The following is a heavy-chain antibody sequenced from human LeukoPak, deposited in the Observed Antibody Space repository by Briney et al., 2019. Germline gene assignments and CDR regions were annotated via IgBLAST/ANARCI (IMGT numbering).Heavy chain of an antibody. V-gene: IGHV3-30*18. Sequence: GGSLRLSCAASGFTFSSYGMHWVRQAPGKGLGWVAVISYDGSRKHYGDSVQGRFSISRDNSKNTLYLQMNSLRAEDTAVYYCVKDRLGEAYGMDVWGEGTTVTVSS. CDR1: GFTFSSYG. CDR2: ISYDGSRK. D-gene: IGHD3-10*01. CDR3: VKDRLGEAYGMDV. J-gene: IGHJ6*04.